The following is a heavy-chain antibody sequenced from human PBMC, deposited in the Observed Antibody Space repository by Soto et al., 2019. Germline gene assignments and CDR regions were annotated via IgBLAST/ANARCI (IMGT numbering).Heavy chain of an antibody. V-gene: IGHV3-48*01. Sequence: EVQLVESGGGLVQRGGSLRLSCAASGFTFGIYSMNWVRQAPGKGLEWISYINGSSSTMYYADSVKGRFIISRDNADNSLYLQMNSMRGVGTAVYYCASGDRFSCSGVCCFSDCHFLSWGQGTLVTVSS. CDR3: ASGDRFSCSGVCCFSDCHFLS. CDR1: GFTFGIYS. D-gene: IGHD2-15*01. CDR2: INGSSSTM. J-gene: IGHJ5*02.